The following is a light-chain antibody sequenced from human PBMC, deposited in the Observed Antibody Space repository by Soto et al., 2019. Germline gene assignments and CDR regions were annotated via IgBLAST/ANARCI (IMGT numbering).Light chain of an antibody. V-gene: IGKV1-5*03. J-gene: IGKJ1*01. CDR3: QQYNVYSRT. CDR2: KAS. Sequence: DIQLTQSPSTLSASVGDRVTLTCLASQSISSWLAWYQQKPGKAPKLLIYKASTLESGVPSRFSGSGFGTEFTLTISSLQPDDFATYYCQQYNVYSRTFGQGTKVDI. CDR1: QSISSW.